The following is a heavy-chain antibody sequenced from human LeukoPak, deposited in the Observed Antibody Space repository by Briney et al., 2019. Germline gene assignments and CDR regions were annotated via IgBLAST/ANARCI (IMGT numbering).Heavy chain of an antibody. J-gene: IGHJ4*02. D-gene: IGHD3-10*01. V-gene: IGHV1-8*01. CDR3: VRAIQKYYGSGSPDY. CDR2: MNPNSGNT. CDR1: GYTFTSYD. Sequence: ASVKVSCKASGYTFTSYDINGVRQATGQGLEWMGWMNPNSGNTGYAQKFQGRVTMTRNTPLSALYMELSALTYEHTAVYYIVRAIQKYYGSGSPDYWGQGTVVTVSS.